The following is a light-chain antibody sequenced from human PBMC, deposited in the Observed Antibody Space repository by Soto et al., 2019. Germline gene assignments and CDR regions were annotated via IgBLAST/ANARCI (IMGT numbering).Light chain of an antibody. CDR1: QRVSSNY. Sequence: IVLTQSPGTLSLSPWERAALSCLARQRVSSNYLAWYQQKPGQAPRLLIYEASTRATGIPARFSGSGSGTDFTLTISSLEPEDFAVYYCQQRSNWPLTFGQGTRLEIK. CDR3: QQRSNWPLT. V-gene: IGKV3D-20*02. J-gene: IGKJ5*01. CDR2: EAS.